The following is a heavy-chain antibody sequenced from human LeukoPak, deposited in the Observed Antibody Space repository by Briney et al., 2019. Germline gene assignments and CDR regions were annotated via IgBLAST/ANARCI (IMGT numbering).Heavy chain of an antibody. D-gene: IGHD6-19*01. CDR3: ARVGGSGWPRGNLDY. V-gene: IGHV4-34*12. J-gene: IGHJ4*02. Sequence: SETLSLTCAVYGGSFSGYYWGWIRQPPGKGLEWIGNIFYSGSTYYNPSLRSRVTISVDTSKNQFSLKLRSVTAADTAVYYCARVGGSGWPRGNLDYWGQGTLVTASS. CDR2: IFYSGST. CDR1: GGSFSGYY.